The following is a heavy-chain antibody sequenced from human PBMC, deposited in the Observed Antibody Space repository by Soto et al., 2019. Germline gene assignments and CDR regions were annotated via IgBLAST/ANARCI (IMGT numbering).Heavy chain of an antibody. D-gene: IGHD6-13*01. J-gene: IGHJ4*02. CDR1: GFTFSIYA. CDR2: MSYDGSNK. V-gene: IGHV3-30-3*01. Sequence: QVQLVESGGGVVQPGRSLRLSCAASGFTFSIYAMHWVRQTPGTGLECVAIMSYDGSNKYYADSVKGRFTSSRDNSKNTLYLQMNSLRAEDTAVYYCARDQTGITTAGGGRIDYWGQGTLVTVSS. CDR3: ARDQTGITTAGGGRIDY.